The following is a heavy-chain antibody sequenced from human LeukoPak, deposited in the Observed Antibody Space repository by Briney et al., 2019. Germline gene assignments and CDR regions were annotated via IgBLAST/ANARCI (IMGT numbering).Heavy chain of an antibody. Sequence: PGGSLRLSCAASGFTFSDHYMSWIRQAPGKGLEWVSYISSSGSTIYYADSVKGRFTISRDNAKNSLYLQMNSLRAEDTAVYYCAREKTGTWVFSYYYGMDVWGQGTTVTVSS. CDR2: ISSSGSTI. CDR3: AREKTGTWVFSYYYGMDV. J-gene: IGHJ6*02. D-gene: IGHD1-7*01. CDR1: GFTFSDHY. V-gene: IGHV3-11*04.